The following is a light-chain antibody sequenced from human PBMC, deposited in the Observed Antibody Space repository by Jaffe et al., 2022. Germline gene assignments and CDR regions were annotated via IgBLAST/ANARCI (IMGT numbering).Light chain of an antibody. CDR3: SSYTSSNTVL. CDR1: SSDVGGYNY. J-gene: IGLJ2*01. Sequence: QSALTQPASVSGSPGQSITISCTGSSSDVGGYNYVSWYQQHPGKAPKLMIYDVSIRPSGVSNRFSGSKSGNTASLTISGLQAEDEADYFCSSYTSSNTVLFGGGAKLTVL. V-gene: IGLV2-14*03. CDR2: DVS.